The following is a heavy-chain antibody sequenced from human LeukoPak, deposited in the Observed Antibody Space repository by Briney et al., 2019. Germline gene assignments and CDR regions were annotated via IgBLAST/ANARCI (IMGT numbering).Heavy chain of an antibody. D-gene: IGHD3-10*01. V-gene: IGHV3-64*01. J-gene: IGHJ4*02. CDR2: ISSNGGST. CDR1: GFTFSTYV. Sequence: GGSLRLSCAASGFTFSTYVMHWVRQAPGKGLEYVSAISSNGGSTYYANSVKGRFTISRDNAKNTLYLQMNSLRAEDTAVYYCARVSYYYGSGSYRPTAVYYFDYWGQGTLVTVSS. CDR3: ARVSYYYGSGSYRPTAVYYFDY.